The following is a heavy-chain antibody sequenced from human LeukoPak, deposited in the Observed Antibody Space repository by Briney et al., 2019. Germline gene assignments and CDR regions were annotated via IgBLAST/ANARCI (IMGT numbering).Heavy chain of an antibody. Sequence: VASVKVSCKASGYTFTIYDINWVRQATGQWLEWMGWMNPNSGNTGYAQKFQGRVTMTRNTSISTAYMELSSLRSEDTAVYYCARNSWNDAMDVWGQGTTVTVSS. D-gene: IGHD1-20*01. CDR2: MNPNSGNT. J-gene: IGHJ6*02. V-gene: IGHV1-8*01. CDR3: ARNSWNDAMDV. CDR1: GYTFTIYD.